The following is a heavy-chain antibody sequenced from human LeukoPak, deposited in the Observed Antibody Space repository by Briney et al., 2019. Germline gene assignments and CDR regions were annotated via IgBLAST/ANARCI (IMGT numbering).Heavy chain of an antibody. CDR3: ARDLYSRASRFDP. D-gene: IGHD6-13*01. Sequence: GGSLRLSCAASGFTFSSYIMNWVRQAPGKGLEWVSSISSSSSYIYYADSVKGRFTISRDNAKNSLYLQMNSLRAEDTAVYYCARDLYSRASRFDPWGQGTLVTVSS. CDR2: ISSSSSYI. CDR1: GFTFSSYI. V-gene: IGHV3-21*01. J-gene: IGHJ5*02.